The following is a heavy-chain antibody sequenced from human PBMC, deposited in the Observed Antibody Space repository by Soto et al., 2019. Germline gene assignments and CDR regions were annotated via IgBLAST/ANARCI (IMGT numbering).Heavy chain of an antibody. D-gene: IGHD5-12*01. CDR3: ARDQWIVATIHTPYYYYGMDV. CDR1: GGSVSSGSYY. J-gene: IGHJ6*02. V-gene: IGHV4-61*01. CDR2: IYYSGST. Sequence: ETLSLTCTVSGGSVSSGSYYWSWIRQPPGKGLEWIGYIYYSGSTNYNPSLKSRVTISVDTSKNQFSLKLSSVTAADTAVYYCARDQWIVATIHTPYYYYGMDVWGQGTLVTVSS.